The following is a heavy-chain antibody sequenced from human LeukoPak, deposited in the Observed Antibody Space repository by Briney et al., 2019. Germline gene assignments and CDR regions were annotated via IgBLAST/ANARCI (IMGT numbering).Heavy chain of an antibody. CDR1: GGSISSSSYY. Sequence: KASETLSLTCTVSGGSISSSSYYWGWIRQPPGKGLEWIGSIYYSGSTYYNPSLKSRVTISVDTSKNQFSLKLSSVTAADTAVYYCARGKGIAMDRWFDPWGQGTLVTVSS. D-gene: IGHD6-19*01. CDR3: ARGKGIAMDRWFDP. V-gene: IGHV4-39*07. J-gene: IGHJ5*02. CDR2: IYYSGST.